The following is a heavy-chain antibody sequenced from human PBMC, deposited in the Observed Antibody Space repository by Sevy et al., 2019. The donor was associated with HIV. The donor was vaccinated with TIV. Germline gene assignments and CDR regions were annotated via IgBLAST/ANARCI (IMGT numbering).Heavy chain of an antibody. V-gene: IGHV1-18*04. CDR2: ISAYNGNT. D-gene: IGHD3-22*01. J-gene: IGHJ2*01. CDR3: ARTPYYYDSSGYWYFDL. Sequence: ASVKVSCKASGYTFTSYGISWVRQAPGQGLEWMAWISAYNGNTNYAQKLQGRVTMTTDTSTSTAYMELRSLRSDDTAVYYDARTPYYYDSSGYWYFDLWGRGTLVTVSS. CDR1: GYTFTSYG.